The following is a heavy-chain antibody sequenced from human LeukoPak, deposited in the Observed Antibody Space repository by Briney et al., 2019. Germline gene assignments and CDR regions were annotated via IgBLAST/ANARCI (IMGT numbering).Heavy chain of an antibody. Sequence: ASVKVSCKASGYTFTSYAMNWVRQAPGQGLEWMGWINTNTGNPTYAQGFTGRFVFSLDTSVSTAYPQISSLKAEDTAVYYCARGQEGSYGYYYYYYYMDVWGKGTTVTVSS. CDR2: INTNTGNP. CDR1: GYTFTSYA. CDR3: ARGQEGSYGYYYYYYYMDV. J-gene: IGHJ6*03. V-gene: IGHV7-4-1*02. D-gene: IGHD5-18*01.